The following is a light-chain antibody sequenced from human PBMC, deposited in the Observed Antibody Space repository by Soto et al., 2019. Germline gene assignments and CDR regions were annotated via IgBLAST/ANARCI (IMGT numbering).Light chain of an antibody. CDR1: QIVSSSY. CDR3: QTSDSSPRT. CDR2: GAS. Sequence: EIVLTQSPGTLSLSPGERATLSCRASQIVSSSYLAWYQQKPGQAPRLLIYGASSSATGILDRFTGSGSGKEFTLTISRRYREYYAVYYCQTSDSSPRTCGQRTK. V-gene: IGKV3-20*01. J-gene: IGKJ1*01.